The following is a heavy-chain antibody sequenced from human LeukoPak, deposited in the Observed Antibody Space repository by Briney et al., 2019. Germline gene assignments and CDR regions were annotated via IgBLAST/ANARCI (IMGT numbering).Heavy chain of an antibody. V-gene: IGHV3-30*04. CDR3: ARDLFDFWSGEYAFDI. D-gene: IGHD3-3*01. CDR2: ISCNGSTK. CDR1: GFTFSSYA. J-gene: IGHJ3*02. Sequence: GGSLRLSCAASGFTFSSYAMHWVRQAPGKGLEWVADISCNGSTKYYADSVKGQFTISRDNSKNTLYLQMNSLRAEDTAVYYCARDLFDFWSGEYAFDIWGQGTMVTVSS.